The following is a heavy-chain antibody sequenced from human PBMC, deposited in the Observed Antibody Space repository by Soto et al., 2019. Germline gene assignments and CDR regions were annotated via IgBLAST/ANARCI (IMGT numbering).Heavy chain of an antibody. CDR3: ARMGIDTGGRGMDV. CDR2: TYYRSKWYN. CDR1: GDSVSSNSAA. J-gene: IGHJ6*02. V-gene: IGHV6-1*01. Sequence: KQSQTLSLTCAISGDSVSSNSAAWNWIRQSPSRGLEWLGRTYYRSKWYNDYAVSVKSRITINPDTSKNQFSLQLNSVTPEDTAVYYCARMGIDTGGRGMDVWGQGTTVTVSS.